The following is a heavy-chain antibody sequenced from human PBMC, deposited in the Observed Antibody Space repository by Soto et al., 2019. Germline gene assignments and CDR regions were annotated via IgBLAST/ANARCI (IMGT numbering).Heavy chain of an antibody. CDR3: ARVPRAAGTLLFSRLDY. J-gene: IGHJ4*02. Sequence: PGGSLRLSCVGSGFTFSSYGMHWVRQAPGKGLEWMAVISYDGSNKYYVDSVKGRFTISRDNSKNTLYLQMNSLRAEDTAVYYCARVPRAAGTLLFSRLDYWGQGTLVTVSS. CDR1: GFTFSSYG. CDR2: ISYDGSNK. V-gene: IGHV3-30*03. D-gene: IGHD6-13*01.